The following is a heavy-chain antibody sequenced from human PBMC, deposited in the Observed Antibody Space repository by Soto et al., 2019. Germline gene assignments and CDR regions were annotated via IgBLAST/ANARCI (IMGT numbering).Heavy chain of an antibody. CDR1: GFTFSSYG. V-gene: IGHV3-30*18. J-gene: IGHJ4*02. D-gene: IGHD4-17*01. CDR3: AKDMTTVTTCLDY. CDR2: ISYDGSNK. Sequence: PGWSLRLSCAASGFTFSSYGMHWVRQAPGKGLEWVAVISYDGSNKYYADSVKGRFTISRDNSKNTLYLQMNSLRAEDTAVYYCAKDMTTVTTCLDYWGQGTLVTVSS.